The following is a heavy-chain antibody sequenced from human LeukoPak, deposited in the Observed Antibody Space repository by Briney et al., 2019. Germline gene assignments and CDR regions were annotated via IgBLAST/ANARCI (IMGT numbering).Heavy chain of an antibody. CDR1: GFTVSSNY. CDR3: ARGLVDYYFDY. CDR2: IYSGGST. D-gene: IGHD1-26*01. Sequence: AGGFLRLSCAASGFTVSSNYMSWVRQAPGKGLEWVSVIYSGGSTYYADSVKGRFTISRDNSKNTLYLQMNSLRAEDTAVYYCARGLVDYYFDYWGQGTLVTVSS. V-gene: IGHV3-53*01. J-gene: IGHJ4*02.